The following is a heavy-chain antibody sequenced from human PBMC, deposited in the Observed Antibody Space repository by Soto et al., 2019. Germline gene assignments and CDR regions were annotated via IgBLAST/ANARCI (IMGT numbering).Heavy chain of an antibody. J-gene: IGHJ1*01. Sequence: GGYLRLSSAASGFTISNYKMNWVRLAPGKGLEWIAYINSGSSAIYYADSVRGRFTISRDDAVNSQYLQMNSLRDELTAVYYCATGLYFDADCYRDVYFRHLAQDTL. V-gene: IGHV3-48*02. CDR2: INSGSSAI. CDR1: GFTISNYK. CDR3: ATGLYFDADCYRDVYFRH. D-gene: IGHD2-21*02.